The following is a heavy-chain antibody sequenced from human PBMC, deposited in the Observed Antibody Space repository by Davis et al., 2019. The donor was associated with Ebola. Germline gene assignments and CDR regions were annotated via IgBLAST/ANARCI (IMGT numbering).Heavy chain of an antibody. Sequence: GESLKISCAASGFTFSSYWMSWVRPAPGKGLEWVANIKQDGSEKYYVDSVKGRFTISRDNAKNSLYLQTNSLRAEDTAVYYCAKDRWDSSYSDGFDYWGQGTLVTVSS. D-gene: IGHD2-15*01. CDR3: AKDRWDSSYSDGFDY. V-gene: IGHV3-7*01. J-gene: IGHJ4*02. CDR1: GFTFSSYW. CDR2: IKQDGSEK.